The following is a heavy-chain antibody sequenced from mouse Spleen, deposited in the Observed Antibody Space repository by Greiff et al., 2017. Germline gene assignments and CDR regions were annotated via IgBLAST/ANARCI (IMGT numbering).Heavy chain of an antibody. CDR3: ARIYYYDGSHFDY. CDR1: GYTFTSYW. Sequence: QVQLQQPGAELVKPGASVKMSCKASGYTFTSYWITWVKQRPGQGLEWIGDIYPGSGSANDNEKVKSKATLTVDTSSNAAYMQLSRLTSEDSAVYYCARIYYYDGSHFDYWGQGTTLTVSS. CDR2: IYPGSGSA. V-gene: IGHV1-55*01. D-gene: IGHD1-1*01. J-gene: IGHJ2*01.